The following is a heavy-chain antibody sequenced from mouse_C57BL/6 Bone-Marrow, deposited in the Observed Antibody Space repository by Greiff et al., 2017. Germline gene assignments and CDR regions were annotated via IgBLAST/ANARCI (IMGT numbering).Heavy chain of an antibody. Sequence: VKLQESGAELARPGASVKLSCKASGYTFTSYGISWVKQRTGQGLEWIGEIYPRSGNTYYNEKFKGKATLSADKSSSTAYMELRSLTSEDSAGYFCARERNYDYDGEADYWGQGTTLTVSS. V-gene: IGHV1-81*01. J-gene: IGHJ2*01. CDR2: IYPRSGNT. CDR3: ARERNYDYDGEADY. D-gene: IGHD2-4*01. CDR1: GYTFTSYG.